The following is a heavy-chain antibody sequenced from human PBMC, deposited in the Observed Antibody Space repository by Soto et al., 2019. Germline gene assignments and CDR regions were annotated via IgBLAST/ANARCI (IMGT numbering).Heavy chain of an antibody. CDR3: ARRSFPYSGSPLEPWSDALDI. D-gene: IGHD1-26*01. Sequence: QVQLVESGGGVVQPGRSLRLSCAASGFSISTYALHWVRQAPGKVPEWVAIISYNGNNKHYADSVKGRFTISSDNSKNTVDLHMNSLRVEDTAMYYCARRSFPYSGSPLEPWSDALDIWGQGTMVTVSS. V-gene: IGHV3-30*04. CDR1: GFSISTYA. J-gene: IGHJ3*02. CDR2: ISYNGNNK.